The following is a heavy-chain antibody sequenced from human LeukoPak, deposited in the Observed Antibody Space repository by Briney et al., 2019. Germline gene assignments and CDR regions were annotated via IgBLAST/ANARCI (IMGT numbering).Heavy chain of an antibody. CDR2: INPSGGST. CDR1: GYTFTSYY. J-gene: IGHJ5*02. CDR3: ARELYDSSGYYYSDWFDP. D-gene: IGHD3-22*01. V-gene: IGHV1-46*01. Sequence: GASVKVSCKASGYTFTSYYMHWVRQAPGQGLEWMGIINPSGGSTSYAQKFQGRVTMTRDMSTSTVYMELRSLRSDDTAVYYCARELYDSSGYYYSDWFDPWGQGTLDTVSS.